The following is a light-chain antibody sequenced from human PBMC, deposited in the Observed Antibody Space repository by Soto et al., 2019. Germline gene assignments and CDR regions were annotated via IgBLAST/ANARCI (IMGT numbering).Light chain of an antibody. CDR3: AAWDDSLKGWV. J-gene: IGLJ3*02. CDR1: SSNIESNT. CDR2: STN. Sequence: QSVVTQPPSASGTPGQRVTISCSGSSSNIESNTVNWYQQLPGTAPKLLIYSTNQRPSGVPDRFSGSKSGTSASLAISGLQSEDEADYYCAAWDDSLKGWVFGGWTKVTVL. V-gene: IGLV1-44*01.